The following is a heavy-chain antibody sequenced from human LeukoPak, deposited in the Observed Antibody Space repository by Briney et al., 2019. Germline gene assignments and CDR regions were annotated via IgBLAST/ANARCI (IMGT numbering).Heavy chain of an antibody. V-gene: IGHV4-59*12. J-gene: IGHJ6*03. D-gene: IGHD3-10*01. CDR2: IYYSGST. CDR1: GGSISSYY. CDR3: AREDYYGSGSYYYMDV. Sequence: PSETLSLTCTVPGGSISSYYWSWIRQPPGKGLEWIGYIYYSGSTNYNPSLKSRVTISVDTSKNQFSLTLSSVTAADTAVYYCAREDYYGSGSYYYMDVWGKGTTVTVSS.